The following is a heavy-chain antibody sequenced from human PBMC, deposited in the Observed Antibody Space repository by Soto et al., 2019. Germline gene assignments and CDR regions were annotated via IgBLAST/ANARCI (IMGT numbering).Heavy chain of an antibody. CDR3: AKDYNWEPYYFDY. D-gene: IGHD1-20*01. Sequence: GGSLRLSCAASGFTFSRYGMHWVRQAPGKGLEWVAVISYDGSNKDYGDSVKGRFTISRDNSKNTLYLQMNSLRAEDTAVYYCAKDYNWEPYYFDYWGQGTRVTVS. J-gene: IGHJ4*02. CDR1: GFTFSRYG. CDR2: ISYDGSNK. V-gene: IGHV3-30*18.